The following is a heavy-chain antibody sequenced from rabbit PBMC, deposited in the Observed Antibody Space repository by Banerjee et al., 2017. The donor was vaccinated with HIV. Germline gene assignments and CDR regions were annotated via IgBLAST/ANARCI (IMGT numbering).Heavy chain of an antibody. CDR2: IYAGSSGSL. J-gene: IGHJ4*01. Sequence: QEQLEESGGDLVKPERSLTLTCTASGFSFSSTEWICWVRQAPGKGLEWIACIYAGSSGSLEYASWAKGRFTISKTSSTTVTLQMTSLTAADTATYFCVRGIDTYGYAAYGGAYNLWGPGTLVTVS. CDR3: VRGIDTYGYAAYGGAYNL. D-gene: IGHD6-1*01. V-gene: IGHV1S45*01. CDR1: GFSFSSTEW.